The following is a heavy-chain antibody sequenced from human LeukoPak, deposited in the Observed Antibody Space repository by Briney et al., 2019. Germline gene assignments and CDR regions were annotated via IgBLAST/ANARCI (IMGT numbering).Heavy chain of an antibody. J-gene: IGHJ4*02. CDR3: ARNGGNSDFDY. CDR1: GGSISSSSGNC. V-gene: IGHV4-4*02. D-gene: IGHD4-23*01. Sequence: PSETLFLTCAVSGGSISSSSGNCWTWVRQPPGKGLEWIGEIYHSGSTNYNPSLKSRVTVLLDKSKNQFSLKLSSVTAADTAVYYCARNGGNSDFDYWGQGTLVTVSS. CDR2: IYHSGST.